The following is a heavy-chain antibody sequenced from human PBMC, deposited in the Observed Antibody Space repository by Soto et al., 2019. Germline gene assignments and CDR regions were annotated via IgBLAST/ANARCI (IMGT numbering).Heavy chain of an antibody. J-gene: IGHJ5*02. V-gene: IGHV4-61*01. CDR2: IYYSGST. Sequence: SETLSLTCAVSGGSISSSYYWSWIRQPPGKGLEWIGYIYYSGSTNYNPSLKSRVTISVDTSKNQFSLKLSSVTAADTAVYYCASLGWGYCSGGSCRRGSWFDPWGQGTLVTSPQ. D-gene: IGHD2-15*01. CDR1: GGSISSSYY. CDR3: ASLGWGYCSGGSCRRGSWFDP.